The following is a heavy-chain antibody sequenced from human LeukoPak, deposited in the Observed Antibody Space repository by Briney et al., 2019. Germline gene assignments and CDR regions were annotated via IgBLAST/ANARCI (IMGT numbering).Heavy chain of an antibody. D-gene: IGHD2-2*01. CDR3: GRKRTPNWFDP. J-gene: IGHJ5*02. Sequence: GASVKVSCKASGYTFTGYYMHWVRQAPGQGLEWMGWINPNSGGTNYVQKFQGRVTMTRDTSISTAYMELSRLRSDDTAVYYCGRKRTPNWFDPWGQGTLVTVSS. V-gene: IGHV1-2*02. CDR2: INPNSGGT. CDR1: GYTFTGYY.